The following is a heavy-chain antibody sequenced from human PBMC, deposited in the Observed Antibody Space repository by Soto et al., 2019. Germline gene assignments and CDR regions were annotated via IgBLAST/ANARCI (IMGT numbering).Heavy chain of an antibody. V-gene: IGHV3-23*01. D-gene: IGHD1-1*01. Sequence: GGSLRLSCAASGFTFSSYAMSWVRQAPGKGLEWVSAISGSGGSTYYADSVKGRFTFSRDNSKNTLYLQMNSLRAEDTAVYYCAKFGMATTKRSPPYYIDYWGQGALVTVSS. CDR3: AKFGMATTKRSPPYYIDY. CDR1: GFTFSSYA. J-gene: IGHJ4*02. CDR2: ISGSGGST.